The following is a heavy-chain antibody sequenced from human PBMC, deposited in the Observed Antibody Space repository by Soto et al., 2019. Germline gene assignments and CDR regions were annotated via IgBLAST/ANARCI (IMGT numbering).Heavy chain of an antibody. Sequence: SVKVSCKASGGTFSSYTISWVRQAPGQGLEWMGRIIPILGIANYAQKFQGRVTITADKSTSTAYMELSSLRSEDTAVYYCARSRVIVVVAATRAEHLDYWGQGTMVTVSS. V-gene: IGHV1-69*02. CDR1: GGTFSSYT. CDR2: IIPILGIA. D-gene: IGHD2-15*01. J-gene: IGHJ4*02. CDR3: ARSRVIVVVAATRAEHLDY.